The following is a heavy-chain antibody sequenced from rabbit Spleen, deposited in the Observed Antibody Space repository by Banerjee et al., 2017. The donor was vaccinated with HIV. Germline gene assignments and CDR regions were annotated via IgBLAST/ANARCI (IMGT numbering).Heavy chain of an antibody. D-gene: IGHD6-1*01. CDR3: AREVEIYTGVVGYGVPNYGMDL. CDR2: INAVTGKA. V-gene: IGHV1S45*01. Sequence: QLEESGGGLVQPEGSLTLTCKASGFSFSDRDVMCWVRQAPGKGLEWIACINAVTGKAVYASWAKGRFTISKTSSTTVTLQMTSLTAADTATYFCAREVEIYTGVVGYGVPNYGMDLWGPGTLVTVS. CDR1: GFSFSDRDV. J-gene: IGHJ6*01.